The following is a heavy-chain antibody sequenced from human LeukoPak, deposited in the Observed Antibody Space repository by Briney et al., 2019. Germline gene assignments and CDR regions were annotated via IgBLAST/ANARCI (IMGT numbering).Heavy chain of an antibody. CDR1: GFTFSSYA. D-gene: IGHD3-3*01. CDR2: ISGSGGST. J-gene: IGHJ4*02. Sequence: GGSLRLSCAASGFTFSSYAMSWVRQAPGKGLEWVSAISGSGGSTYYADSVKGRFTISRDNSKNTLYLQMSSLRAEDTAVYYCATTITIFGVVTPNFDYWGQGTLVTVSS. V-gene: IGHV3-23*01. CDR3: ATTITIFGVVTPNFDY.